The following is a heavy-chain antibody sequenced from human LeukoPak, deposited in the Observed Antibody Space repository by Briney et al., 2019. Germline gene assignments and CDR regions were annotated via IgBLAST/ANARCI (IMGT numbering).Heavy chain of an antibody. J-gene: IGHJ5*02. Sequence: PSQTLSLTCTVSGGSISSYYWSWIRQPPGKGLEWIGYIYYSGRTNYNPSLKSRVTISVDTSKNQFSLKLSSVTAADTAVYYCARAFWSGSNWFDPWGQGTLVTVSS. D-gene: IGHD3-3*01. CDR2: IYYSGRT. CDR3: ARAFWSGSNWFDP. CDR1: GGSISSYY. V-gene: IGHV4-59*01.